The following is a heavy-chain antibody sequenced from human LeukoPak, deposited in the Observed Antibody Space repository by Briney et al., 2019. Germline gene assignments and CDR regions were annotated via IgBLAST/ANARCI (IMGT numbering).Heavy chain of an antibody. V-gene: IGHV3-30*04. D-gene: IGHD2-15*01. CDR2: ISYDGSNK. CDR1: GFTFSSYA. Sequence: PGGSLRLSCAASGFTFSSYAMHWVRQAPGKGLEWVAVISYDGSNKYYADSVKGRFTISRDNSKNTLYQQMNSLRAEDTAVYYCARGFGVVVVAATKGKYNWFDPWGQGTLVTVSS. J-gene: IGHJ5*02. CDR3: ARGFGVVVVAATKGKYNWFDP.